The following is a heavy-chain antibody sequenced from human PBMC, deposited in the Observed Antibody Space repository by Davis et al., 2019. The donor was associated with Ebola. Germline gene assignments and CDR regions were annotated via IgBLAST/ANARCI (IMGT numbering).Heavy chain of an antibody. CDR3: AKDKVTTASFDY. V-gene: IGHV3-30*02. CDR1: GFTFSSYG. Sequence: GESLKISCAASGFTFSSYGMHWVRQAPGKGLEWVAVIWYDGSNKYYADSVKGRFTISRDNSKNTLYLQMNSLRAEDTAVYYCAKDKVTTASFDYWGQGTLVTVSS. J-gene: IGHJ4*02. CDR2: IWYDGSNK. D-gene: IGHD4-17*01.